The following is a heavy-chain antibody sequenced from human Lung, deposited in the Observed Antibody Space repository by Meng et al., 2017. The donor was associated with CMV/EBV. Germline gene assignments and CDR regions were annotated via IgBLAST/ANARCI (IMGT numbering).Heavy chain of an antibody. CDR2: INPRGGST. CDR1: GYTFTHHG. CDR3: ARGDGGNGSDY. Sequence: QLQLMQSGAEVKKPGASVRVSCKASGYTFTHHGISWIRQAPGQGLEWMGVINPRGGSTNYAQKFQGRLTMTRDTSTSTVYMELSSLRSEDTAVYYCARGDGGNGSDYWGQGTLVTVSS. V-gene: IGHV1-46*01. J-gene: IGHJ4*02. D-gene: IGHD4-23*01.